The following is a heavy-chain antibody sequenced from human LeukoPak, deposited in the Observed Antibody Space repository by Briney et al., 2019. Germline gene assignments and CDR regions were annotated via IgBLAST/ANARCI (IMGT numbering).Heavy chain of an antibody. CDR2: INPNSGGT. D-gene: IGHD6-13*01. Sequence: ASVKVSCKASGYTFTGYHMHWVRQAPGQGLEWMGWINPNSGGTNYAQKFQGRVTMTRDTFISTAYMELSRLRSDDTAVYYCASPKSGWEQLVFDYWGQGTLVTVSS. CDR3: ASPKSGWEQLVFDY. CDR1: GYTFTGYH. V-gene: IGHV1-2*02. J-gene: IGHJ4*02.